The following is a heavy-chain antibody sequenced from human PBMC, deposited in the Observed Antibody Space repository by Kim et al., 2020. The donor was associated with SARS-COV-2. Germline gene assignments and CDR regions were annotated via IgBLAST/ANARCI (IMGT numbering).Heavy chain of an antibody. J-gene: IGHJ4*02. CDR2: IKSKTDGGTT. Sequence: GGSLRLSCAASGFTFSNAWMSWVRQAPGKGLEWVGRIKSKTDGGTTDYAAPVKGRFTISRDDSKNTLYLQMNSLKTEDTAVYYCTTAGVQRAKIAVAGTDDYWGQGTLVTVSS. CDR1: GFTFSNAW. V-gene: IGHV3-15*01. D-gene: IGHD6-19*01. CDR3: TTAGVQRAKIAVAGTDDY.